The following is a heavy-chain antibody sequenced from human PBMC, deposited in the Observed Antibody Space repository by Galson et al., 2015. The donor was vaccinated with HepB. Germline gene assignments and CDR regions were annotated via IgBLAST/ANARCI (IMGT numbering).Heavy chain of an antibody. D-gene: IGHD4-17*01. Sequence: SLRLSCAASGFTFSSYWMHWVRQAPGKGLVWVSRINTDGSTTSYADSVQGRFTISRDNAKNTLYLQMNSLRAEDTAVYYCAKVRAPTGGFDYWGQGTLVTVSS. V-gene: IGHV3-74*01. J-gene: IGHJ4*02. CDR1: GFTFSSYW. CDR3: AKVRAPTGGFDY. CDR2: INTDGSTT.